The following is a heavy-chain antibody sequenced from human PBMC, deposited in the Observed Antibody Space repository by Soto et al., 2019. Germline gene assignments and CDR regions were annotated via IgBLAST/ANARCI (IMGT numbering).Heavy chain of an antibody. J-gene: IGHJ5*01. CDR2: IHYTGTT. D-gene: IGHD4-17*01. V-gene: IGHV4-30-4*01. CDR1: SGSISSDKYY. Sequence: SETLSLTCSVSSGSISSDKYYWTWIRQSPGKGLEWIGHIHYTGTTHYNPSVTSRVIILLDKSKDQFSLTLTSVTAADTGVYYCATVMHDYGTNWVDSWGQGILVTVSS. CDR3: ATVMHDYGTNWVDS.